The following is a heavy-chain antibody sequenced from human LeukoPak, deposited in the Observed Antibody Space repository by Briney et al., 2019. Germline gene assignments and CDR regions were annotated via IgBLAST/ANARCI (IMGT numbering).Heavy chain of an antibody. CDR1: GGSISSDTYY. CDR3: ARSSEGRYYYDSRGYSYYYYYMDV. CDR2: IFYSGST. Sequence: PSETLSLTCTVSGGSISSDTYYWGWIRQPPGRGLEWIGLIFYSGSTNYNPSLKSRVTISVDTSKNQFSLKLNSVTAADTAVYYCARSSEGRYYYDSRGYSYYYYYMDVWGKGTTVTISS. J-gene: IGHJ6*03. D-gene: IGHD3-22*01. V-gene: IGHV4-61*01.